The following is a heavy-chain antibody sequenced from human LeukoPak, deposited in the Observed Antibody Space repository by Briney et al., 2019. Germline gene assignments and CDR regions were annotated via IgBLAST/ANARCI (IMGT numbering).Heavy chain of an antibody. Sequence: PGGSLRLSCAASGFTFSNYWMHWVRQAPGKGLVWVSRVNSDGGSTSYADPVKGRFTISRDNAKNTVYLQMNSLRAEDTAVYYCASQQINKVGATTFYYYYMDVWGKGTTVTISS. CDR2: VNSDGGST. CDR1: GFTFSNYW. CDR3: ASQQINKVGATTFYYYYMDV. J-gene: IGHJ6*03. D-gene: IGHD1-26*01. V-gene: IGHV3-74*01.